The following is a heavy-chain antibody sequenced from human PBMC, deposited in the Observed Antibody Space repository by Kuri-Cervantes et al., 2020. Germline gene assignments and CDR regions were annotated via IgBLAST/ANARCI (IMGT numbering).Heavy chain of an antibody. CDR1: GGSISSSSYC. V-gene: IGHV4-39*07. D-gene: IGHD1-7*01. Sequence: ESLKISCTVSGGSISSSSYCWGWIRQPPGRGLEWIGYIYYSGSTYYNPSLKSRITISVDTSKNQFSLKLSSVTAADTAVYYCARGGGRYNWNYGGGWFDPWGQGTLVTVSS. J-gene: IGHJ5*02. CDR2: IYYSGST. CDR3: ARGGGRYNWNYGGGWFDP.